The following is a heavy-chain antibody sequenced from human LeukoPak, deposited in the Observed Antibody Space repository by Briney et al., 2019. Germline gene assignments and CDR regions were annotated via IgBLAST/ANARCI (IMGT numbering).Heavy chain of an antibody. CDR1: GITFSSYS. CDR3: ARVWGSIAARRDAFDI. CDR2: ISSSSSYI. Sequence: GGSLRLSCAASGITFSSYSMNWVRQAPGKGLEWVSSISSSSSYIYYADSVKGRFTISRDNAKNSLYLQMNSLRAEDTAVYYCARVWGSIAARRDAFDIWDQGTMVTVSS. V-gene: IGHV3-21*01. D-gene: IGHD6-6*01. J-gene: IGHJ3*02.